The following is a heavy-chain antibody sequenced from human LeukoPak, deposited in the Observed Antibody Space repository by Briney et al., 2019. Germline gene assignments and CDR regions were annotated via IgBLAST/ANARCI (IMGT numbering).Heavy chain of an antibody. Sequence: SETLSLTCTVSGGSISSYYWSWIRQPPGRGLEWIGYIYYSGSTNYNPSLKSRVTISVDTSKNQFSLKLSSVTAADTAVYYCARHYSNYGYFDYWGQGTLVTVSS. CDR1: GGSISSYY. V-gene: IGHV4-59*08. D-gene: IGHD4-11*01. J-gene: IGHJ4*02. CDR2: IYYSGST. CDR3: ARHYSNYGYFDY.